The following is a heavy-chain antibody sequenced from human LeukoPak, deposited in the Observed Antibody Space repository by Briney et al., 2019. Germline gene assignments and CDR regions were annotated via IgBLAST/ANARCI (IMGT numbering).Heavy chain of an antibody. CDR2: ISSSGSTI. CDR3: ARDQGYSYGYPHYFDY. J-gene: IGHJ4*02. CDR1: GFTFDDYA. V-gene: IGHV3-48*03. Sequence: PGGSLRLSCAASGFTFDDYAMNWVRQAPGKGLEWVSYISSSGSTIYYADSVKGRFTISRDNAKNSLYLQMNSLRAEDTAVYYCARDQGYSYGYPHYFDYWGQGTLVTVSS. D-gene: IGHD5-18*01.